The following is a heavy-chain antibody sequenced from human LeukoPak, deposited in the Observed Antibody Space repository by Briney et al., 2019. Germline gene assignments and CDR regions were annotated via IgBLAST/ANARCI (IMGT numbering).Heavy chain of an antibody. CDR2: ISYDGSNK. J-gene: IGHJ4*02. V-gene: IGHV3-30-3*01. D-gene: IGHD4-23*01. CDR1: GFTFSSYA. Sequence: GGSLRLSCAASGFTFSSYAMHWVRQAPGKGLEWVAVISYDGSNKYYADSVEGRFTISRDNSKNTLYLQMNSLRAEDTAVYYCASLGLLGGPDWGQGTLVTVSS. CDR3: ASLGLLGGPD.